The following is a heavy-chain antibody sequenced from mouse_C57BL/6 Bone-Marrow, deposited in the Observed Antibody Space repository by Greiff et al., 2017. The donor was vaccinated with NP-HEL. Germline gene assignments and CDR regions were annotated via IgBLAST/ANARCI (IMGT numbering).Heavy chain of an antibody. CDR2: SDPSDSYT. CDR3: ARRGYYYGRDYAMDY. CDR1: GYTFTSYW. Sequence: QVQLQQSGAELVMPGASVKLSCKASGYTFTSYWMHWVKQRPGQGLEWIGESDPSDSYTNYNQKFKGKSTLTVDKSSNTAYMQLSSLTSEDSAVYYCARRGYYYGRDYAMDYWGQGASVTVSS. J-gene: IGHJ4*01. V-gene: IGHV1-69*01. D-gene: IGHD1-1*01.